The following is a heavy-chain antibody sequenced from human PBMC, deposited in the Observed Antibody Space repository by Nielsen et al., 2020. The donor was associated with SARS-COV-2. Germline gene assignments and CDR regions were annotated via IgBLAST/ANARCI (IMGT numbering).Heavy chain of an antibody. CDR2: MYSAGTT. CDR3: ARGGYCSSSSCYNAFDV. CDR1: GFAFSRFS. Sequence: GGSLRLSCAASGFAFSRFSMHWVRQAPGKGLEWVSVMYSAGTTYYADSVKGRFTISRHSSENSLYLQMNSLRADDTALYYCARGGYCSSSSCYNAFDVWGEGTMVLVSS. J-gene: IGHJ3*01. D-gene: IGHD2-2*03. V-gene: IGHV3-53*04.